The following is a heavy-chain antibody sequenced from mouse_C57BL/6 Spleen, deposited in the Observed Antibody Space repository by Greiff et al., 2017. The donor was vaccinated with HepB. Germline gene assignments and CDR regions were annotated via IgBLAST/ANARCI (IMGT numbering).Heavy chain of an antibody. Sequence: QVQLKQSGPELVKPGASVKISCKASGYAFSSSWMNWVKQRPGKGLEWIGRIYPGDGDTNYNGKFKGKATLTADKSSSTAYMQLSSLTSEDSAVYFCAPYYSNYGYFDVWGTGTTVTVSS. J-gene: IGHJ1*03. D-gene: IGHD2-5*01. CDR2: IYPGDGDT. CDR3: APYYSNYGYFDV. CDR1: GYAFSSSW. V-gene: IGHV1-82*01.